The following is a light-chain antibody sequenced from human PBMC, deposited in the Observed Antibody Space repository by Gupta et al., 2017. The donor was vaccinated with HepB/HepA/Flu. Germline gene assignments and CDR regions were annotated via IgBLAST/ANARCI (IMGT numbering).Light chain of an antibody. CDR3: QQYYSTPPT. CDR1: QSVLYSSNNKNY. Sequence: DIVMTQSPDSLAVSLGESATINCKSSQSVLYSSNNKNYLAWYQQKPGQPPKLLIYWASTRESGVPDRFSGSGSGTDFTLTISSLQAEDVAVYYGQQYYSTPPTFGQGTRLEIK. V-gene: IGKV4-1*01. J-gene: IGKJ5*01. CDR2: WAS.